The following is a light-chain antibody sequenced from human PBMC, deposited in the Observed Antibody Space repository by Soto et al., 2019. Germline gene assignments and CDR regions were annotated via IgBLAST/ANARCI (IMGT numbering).Light chain of an antibody. V-gene: IGKV3-20*01. CDR1: QSVSSSF. Sequence: IVLTQSPGTLSVSPGERATLSCWASQSVSSSFVAWYQQKPGQAPRLLIYGASNRATGIPDRFSGSGSGTDFTLTISRLEPEDFAVYYCQQYGSSGTFGQGTKVDI. CDR2: GAS. CDR3: QQYGSSGT. J-gene: IGKJ1*01.